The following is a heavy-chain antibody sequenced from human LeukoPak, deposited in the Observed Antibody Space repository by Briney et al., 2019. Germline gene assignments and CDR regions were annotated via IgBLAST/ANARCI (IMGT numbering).Heavy chain of an antibody. V-gene: IGHV1-8*02. CDR1: GYTFTGYY. CDR3: ARVTDYYYYYMDV. Sequence: ASVKVSCKASGYTFTGYYMHWVRQAPGQGLEWMGWMNPNSGNTGYAQKFQGRVTMTRNTSISTAYMELRSLRSDDTAVYYCARVTDYYYYYMDVWGKGTTVTVSS. D-gene: IGHD4-11*01. J-gene: IGHJ6*03. CDR2: MNPNSGNT.